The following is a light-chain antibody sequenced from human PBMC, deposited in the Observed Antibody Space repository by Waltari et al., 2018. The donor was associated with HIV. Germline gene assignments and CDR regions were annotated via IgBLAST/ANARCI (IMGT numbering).Light chain of an antibody. CDR3: AAWDDRLRGGV. CDR2: RNN. J-gene: IGLJ3*02. V-gene: IGLV1-47*01. Sequence: QAVLTHPPSASGTPGPRVSIPCSGHSSDILSGYVYWFQRLPGTAPKLHIYRNNRRSSGVSARFSGSESGTSASLAISRLRSEDEADYYCAAWDDRLRGGVCGRGTKLTVL. CDR1: SSDILSGY.